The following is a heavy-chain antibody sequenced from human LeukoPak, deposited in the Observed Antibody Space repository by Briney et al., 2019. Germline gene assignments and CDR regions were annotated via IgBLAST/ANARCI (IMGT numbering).Heavy chain of an antibody. Sequence: PGRSLRLSCAASGFTLSSYSMNWVRQAPGKGLEWVSALSGSSTRTYYGDSVKGRFTISRDNSKNTLYLQMNSLRAEDTAVYYCAKERYDSSGYYLDYWGQGTLVTVSS. CDR1: GFTLSSYS. CDR3: AKERYDSSGYYLDY. D-gene: IGHD3-22*01. V-gene: IGHV3-23*01. J-gene: IGHJ4*02. CDR2: LSGSSTRT.